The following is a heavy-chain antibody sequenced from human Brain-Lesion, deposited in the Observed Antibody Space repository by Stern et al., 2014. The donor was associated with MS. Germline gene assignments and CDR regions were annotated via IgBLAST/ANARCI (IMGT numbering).Heavy chain of an antibody. D-gene: IGHD4-17*01. CDR2: LHYSGGT. CDR3: ARVPDYGDAFFDY. V-gene: IGHV4-30-4*01. CDR1: AGSISSGDNY. J-gene: IGHJ4*02. Sequence: HAQPVDSSPFLVPPSQTLSLTFTVSAGSISSGDNYWPWIRPPPGNRPASIGYLHYSGGTSFNPSLHSRATLSSDTSPYPISPNLNSMTAADTAVYYCARVPDYGDAFFDYWGGGILVTVS.